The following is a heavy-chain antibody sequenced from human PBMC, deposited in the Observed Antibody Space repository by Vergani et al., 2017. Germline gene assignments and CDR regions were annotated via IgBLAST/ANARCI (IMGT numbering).Heavy chain of an antibody. CDR2: IPYTGSN. Sequence: QVQLQESGPGLVKPSETLSLTCIVSGDSIISDAYFWGWARQSPGKGLEGIATIPYTGSNSYNPSLRSRVTISVDTSKNQLSLELTSVTAADTAIYSCARHGDCGGCSGLFDYWGQGTLVIVSA. D-gene: IGHD2-15*01. J-gene: IGHJ4*02. CDR3: ARHGDCGGCSGLFDY. V-gene: IGHV4-39*01. CDR1: GDSIISDAYF.